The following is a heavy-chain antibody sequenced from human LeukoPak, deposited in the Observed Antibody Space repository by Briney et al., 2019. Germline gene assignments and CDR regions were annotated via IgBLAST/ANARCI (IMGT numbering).Heavy chain of an antibody. CDR2: IYPGDSDT. J-gene: IGHJ2*01. CDR3: ARQSYYYDSSGYIKTRYWYFDL. CDR1: GYDFSSYW. V-gene: IGHV5-51*01. Sequence: GESLKISCKGSGYDFSSYWIGWVRQMPGKGLEWMGIIYPGDSDTRYSPSFQGQVTISADKSISTAYLQWSSLKASDTAMYYCARQSYYYDSSGYIKTRYWYFDLWGRGTLVTVSS. D-gene: IGHD3-22*01.